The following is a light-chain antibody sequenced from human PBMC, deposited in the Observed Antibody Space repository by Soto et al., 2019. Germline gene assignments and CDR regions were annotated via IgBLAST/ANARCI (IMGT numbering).Light chain of an antibody. CDR1: SSDVGAYDY. V-gene: IGLV2-14*03. CDR2: EVA. J-gene: IGLJ1*01. CDR3: SSYTSSSTRV. Sequence: QSVLTQPASVSGSPGQSIAISCTGTSSDVGAYDYVSWYQQHPDKAPKLLIYEVASRPSGVSNRFSGSKSVNTATLTISGLQAEDEADSYCSSYTSSSTRVFGTGTKVTVL.